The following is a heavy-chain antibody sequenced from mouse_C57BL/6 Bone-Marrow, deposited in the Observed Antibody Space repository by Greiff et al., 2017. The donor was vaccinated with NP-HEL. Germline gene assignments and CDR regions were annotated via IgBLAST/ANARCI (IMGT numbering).Heavy chain of an antibody. Sequence: QVQLQQPGAELVKPGASVKLSCKASGYTFTSYWMHWVKQRPGRGLEWIGRIDPNSGGTKYNEKFKSKATLTVDKPSSTAYMQLISLTSEDSAVYYCARFRNDGYYLYCFDYWGQGTTLTVSS. D-gene: IGHD2-3*01. CDR3: ARFRNDGYYLYCFDY. CDR1: GYTFTSYW. CDR2: IDPNSGGT. V-gene: IGHV1-72*01. J-gene: IGHJ2*01.